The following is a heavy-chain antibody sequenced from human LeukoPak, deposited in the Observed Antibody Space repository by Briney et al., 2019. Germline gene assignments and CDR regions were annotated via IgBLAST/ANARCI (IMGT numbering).Heavy chain of an antibody. CDR2: IYSSGST. CDR1: GGSISRHY. Sequence: SETLSLTCTVSGGSISRHYWSWIRQPPGKGLEWIGYIYSSGSTNYNPSLKSRVTISVDTSKNQFSLKLNSVTAADSAVYYCARRPFSLDFWGQGTLVTVSS. D-gene: IGHD3-3*02. J-gene: IGHJ4*02. CDR3: ARRPFSLDF. V-gene: IGHV4-4*09.